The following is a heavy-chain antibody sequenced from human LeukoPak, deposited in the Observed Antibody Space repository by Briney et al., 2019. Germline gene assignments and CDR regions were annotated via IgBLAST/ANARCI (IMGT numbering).Heavy chain of an antibody. J-gene: IGHJ4*02. Sequence: PSETLSLTCTVSGGSISFYYWSWIRQPPGKGLEWIGYIHASGITDYNSSLKSRVTISVDTSKNQFSLKLTSVTAADTAVYYCARGRAGVQPFDYWGQETLATVSS. CDR2: IHASGIT. CDR1: GGSISFYY. V-gene: IGHV4-4*09. D-gene: IGHD1-1*01. CDR3: ARGRAGVQPFDY.